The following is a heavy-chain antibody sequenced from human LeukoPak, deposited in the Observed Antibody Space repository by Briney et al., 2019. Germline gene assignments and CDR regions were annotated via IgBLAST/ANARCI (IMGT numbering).Heavy chain of an antibody. D-gene: IGHD3-10*02. CDR3: ARDPLFSYAFDI. CDR2: INSDGSST. V-gene: IGHV3-74*01. Sequence: GSLRLSCAASGFTFSSYWMHWVRQAPGKGLVWVSRINSDGSSTSYADSVKGRFTISRDNAKNTLYLQMNSLRAEDTAVYYCARDPLFSYAFDIWGQGTMVTVSS. CDR1: GFTFSSYW. J-gene: IGHJ3*02.